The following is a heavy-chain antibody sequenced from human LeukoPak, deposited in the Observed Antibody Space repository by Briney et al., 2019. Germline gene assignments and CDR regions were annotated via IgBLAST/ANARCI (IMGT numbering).Heavy chain of an antibody. J-gene: IGHJ4*02. V-gene: IGHV4-39*07. D-gene: IGHD3-10*01. CDR1: GGSINSKNYY. Sequence: PSETLSLTCSVSGGSINSKNYYWGWIRQSPGKGLEWIGTVYYSGTTHYNPSLNGRASISIDTSKNQFSLRLTSVTAADTAVYYCARTAELLRLGESRHPLDYWGQGTLVTVSS. CDR3: ARTAELLRLGESRHPLDY. CDR2: VYYSGTT.